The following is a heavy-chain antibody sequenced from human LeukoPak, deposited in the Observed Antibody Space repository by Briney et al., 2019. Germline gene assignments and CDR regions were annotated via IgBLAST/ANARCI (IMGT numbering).Heavy chain of an antibody. CDR1: GDSINSLDL. D-gene: IGHD6-19*01. CDR2: INHSGST. V-gene: IGHV4-34*01. CDR3: ARVFPRIAVAGYNDY. Sequence: SETLSLTCTVSGDSINSLDLWSWIRQPLGKGLEWIGEINHSGSTNYNPSLKSRVTISVDTSKNQFSLKLSSVTAADTAVYYCARVFPRIAVAGYNDYWGQGTLVTVSS. J-gene: IGHJ4*02.